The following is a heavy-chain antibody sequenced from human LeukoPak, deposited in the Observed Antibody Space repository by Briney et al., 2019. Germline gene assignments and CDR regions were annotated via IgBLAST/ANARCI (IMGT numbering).Heavy chain of an antibody. D-gene: IGHD6-19*01. CDR1: GGSISSGSYY. CDR2: IYTSGST. V-gene: IGHV4-61*02. CDR3: ARALLGSSGWDLKYYYYGMDV. J-gene: IGHJ6*02. Sequence: SETLSLTCTVSGGSISSGSYYWSWIRQPAGKGLEWIGRIYTSGSTNYNPSLKSRVTISVDTSKNQFSLKLSSVTAADTAVYYCARALLGSSGWDLKYYYYGMDVWGQGTTVTVSS.